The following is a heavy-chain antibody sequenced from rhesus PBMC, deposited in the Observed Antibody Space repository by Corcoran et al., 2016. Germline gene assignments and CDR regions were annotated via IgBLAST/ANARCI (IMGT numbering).Heavy chain of an antibody. CDR2: IYGSRGST. CDR1: GGSISGGYD. V-gene: IGHV4-76*01. CDR3: ARLTWNRGGLDS. D-gene: IGHD1-38*01. Sequence: QVQLQESGPGLVKPSETLSLTCAVSGGSISGGYDWSWIRQPPGKGLEGSGYIYGSRGSTNYKPTLKNRDTIAKDTSKNQFSLKLSSVTAADTAVYYCARLTWNRGGLDSWGQGVVVTVSS. J-gene: IGHJ6*01.